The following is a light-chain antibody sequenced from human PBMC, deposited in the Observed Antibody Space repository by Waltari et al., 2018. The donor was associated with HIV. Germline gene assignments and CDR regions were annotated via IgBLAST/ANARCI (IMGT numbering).Light chain of an antibody. CDR2: DVR. CDR1: GSDIGTYDY. Sequence: QSALTQPASVSGSPGQSITISCSGTGSDIGTYDYVSWYQQYPGKAPQLMIYDVRHRPSGVSNRFSGSKSGNTASLTISGPQAEDEADYYCSSFTSSSPLYVFGTGTKVTVL. J-gene: IGLJ1*01. V-gene: IGLV2-14*01. CDR3: SSFTSSSPLYV.